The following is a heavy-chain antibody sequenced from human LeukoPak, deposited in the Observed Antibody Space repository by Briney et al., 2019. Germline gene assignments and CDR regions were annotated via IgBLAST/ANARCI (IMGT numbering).Heavy chain of an antibody. V-gene: IGHV5-51*01. CDR1: GYSFSTYW. CDR3: ARRDGYNMGAFDI. J-gene: IGHJ3*02. CDR2: MYPGDSDT. D-gene: IGHD5-24*01. Sequence: GESLRISCRGSGYSFSTYWVGWVRQMPGKGLEWMGIMYPGDSDTRYSPSFQGQFTISADKSISAAYLQWSSLKASDTAMYYCARRDGYNMGAFDIWGQGTMVTVSS.